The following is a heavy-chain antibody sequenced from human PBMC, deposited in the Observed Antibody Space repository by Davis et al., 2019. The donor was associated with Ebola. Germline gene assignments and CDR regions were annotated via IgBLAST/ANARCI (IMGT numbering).Heavy chain of an antibody. J-gene: IGHJ4*02. CDR3: ARRMSHFDF. CDR1: GFTFSDAW. V-gene: IGHV3-15*01. Sequence: GGSLRLSCAASGFTFSDAWMTWVRQAPGKGLEWVGRIKSKTDGETTDYIAPVKGRFTISRVDSKTTLYLQMNSLKSEDTAVYYCARRMSHFDFWGQGALVTVSS. CDR2: IKSKTDGETT.